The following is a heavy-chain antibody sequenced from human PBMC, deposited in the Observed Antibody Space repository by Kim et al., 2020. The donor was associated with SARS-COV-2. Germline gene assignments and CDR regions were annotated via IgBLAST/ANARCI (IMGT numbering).Heavy chain of an antibody. CDR3: AKESYDSSGYLWYYYYMDV. D-gene: IGHD3-22*01. V-gene: IGHV3-30*02. J-gene: IGHJ6*03. Sequence: GRFTISRDNSKNTLYLQMNSLRAEDTAVYYCAKESYDSSGYLWYYYYMDVWGKGTTVTVSS.